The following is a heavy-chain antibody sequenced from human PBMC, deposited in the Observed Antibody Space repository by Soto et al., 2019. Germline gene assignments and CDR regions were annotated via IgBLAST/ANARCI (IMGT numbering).Heavy chain of an antibody. J-gene: IGHJ5*02. CDR2: ISAYNGNT. V-gene: IGHV1-18*01. Sequence: ASVKVSCKASGYTFTSYGISWVRQAPGQGLEWMGWISAYNGNTNYAQKLQGRVTMTTDTSTSTAYMELRSLRSDDTAVYYFARDPRWIVVVTATLGLGWFDPWGQGTLVTVSS. CDR3: ARDPRWIVVVTATLGLGWFDP. D-gene: IGHD2-21*02. CDR1: GYTFTSYG.